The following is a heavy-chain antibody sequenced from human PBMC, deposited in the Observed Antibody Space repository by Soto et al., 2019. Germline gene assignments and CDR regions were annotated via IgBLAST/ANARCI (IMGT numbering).Heavy chain of an antibody. Sequence: QVQLVQSGAEVKKPGSSVKVSCKASGGTFSSYAISWVRQAPGQGLEWMGGIIPIFGTANYAQKFQGRVTITADKSTSTAYMELSSLSSEDTAVYYCARGDYDFWSGSPYYYYYGMDVWGQGTTVTVSS. CDR2: IIPIFGTA. D-gene: IGHD3-3*01. J-gene: IGHJ6*02. CDR1: GGTFSSYA. CDR3: ARGDYDFWSGSPYYYYYGMDV. V-gene: IGHV1-69*06.